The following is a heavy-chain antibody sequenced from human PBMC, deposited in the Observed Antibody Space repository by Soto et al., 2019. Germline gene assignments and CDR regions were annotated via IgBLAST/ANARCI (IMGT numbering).Heavy chain of an antibody. V-gene: IGHV3-73*01. CDR3: TSGIAARPPG. Sequence: GGSLRLSCAASGFTFSDSAMHWVRQASGKGLEWVGRIRSKPNSYATTYAASVNGRFTISRDDSKNTTYLQMNSLKTEDTAVYYCTSGIAARPPGWGQGTLVTVSS. CDR2: IRSKPNSYAT. D-gene: IGHD6-6*01. J-gene: IGHJ4*02. CDR1: GFTFSDSA.